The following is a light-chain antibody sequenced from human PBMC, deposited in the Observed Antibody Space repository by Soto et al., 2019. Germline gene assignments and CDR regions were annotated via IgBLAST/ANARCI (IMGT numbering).Light chain of an antibody. V-gene: IGKV1-39*01. CDR1: QSISSY. CDR3: QQSHSTPLT. J-gene: IGKJ4*01. Sequence: DIQMTQSPSSLSASVGDRVTITCRASQSISSYLNWYQQKPGKAPKLLIYAASSLQSGVPSRFSGSGSGTDFTLTISSLQPEDFATYYCQQSHSTPLTFGGGTKVAIK. CDR2: AAS.